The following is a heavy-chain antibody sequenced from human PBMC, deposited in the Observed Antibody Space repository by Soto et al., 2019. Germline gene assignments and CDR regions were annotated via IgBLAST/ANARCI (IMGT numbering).Heavy chain of an antibody. CDR1: GYIFGNYD. J-gene: IGHJ5*02. CDR3: ARMATSGTLNWFDT. V-gene: IGHV1-8*01. CDR2: MNPNSGKG. Sequence: ASVKVSCKASGYIFGNYDISWVRQGTGQGLEWMGWMNPNSGKGGYAQKFQGRVTMTRDTSTSTAYMELSSLTSDDTAIYYCARMATSGTLNWFDTWGQGTLVPVSS.